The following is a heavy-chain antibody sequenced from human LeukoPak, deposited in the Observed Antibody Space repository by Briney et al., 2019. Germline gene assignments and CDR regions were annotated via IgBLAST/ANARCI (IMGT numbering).Heavy chain of an antibody. CDR1: GGTFSSYA. V-gene: IGHV1-69*13. CDR2: IIPIFGTA. J-gene: IGHJ6*02. D-gene: IGHD3-22*01. Sequence: ASVKVSCKASGGTFSSYAISWVRQAPGQGLEWMGGIIPIFGTANYAQKFQGRVTITADESTSTAYMELSSLRSEDTAVYYCARDLRYYYDSSGTYGMDVWGQGTTVTVSS. CDR3: ARDLRYYYDSSGTYGMDV.